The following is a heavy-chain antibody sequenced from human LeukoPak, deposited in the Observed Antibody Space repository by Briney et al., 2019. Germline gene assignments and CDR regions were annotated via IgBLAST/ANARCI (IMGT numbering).Heavy chain of an antibody. V-gene: IGHV4-34*01. D-gene: IGHD3-3*01. CDR1: GGSFSGYY. J-gene: IGHJ5*02. CDR3: ARGGYDFWSGYYTGGWFDP. Sequence: SETLPLTCAVYGGSFSGYYWSWIRQPPGKGLEWIGEINHSGSTNYNPSLKSRVTISVDTSKNQFSLKLSSVTAADTAVYYCARGGYDFWSGYYTGGWFDPWGQGTLVTASS. CDR2: INHSGST.